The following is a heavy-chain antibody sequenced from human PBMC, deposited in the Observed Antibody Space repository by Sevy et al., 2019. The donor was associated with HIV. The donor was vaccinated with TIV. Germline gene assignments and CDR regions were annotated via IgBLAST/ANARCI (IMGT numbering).Heavy chain of an antibody. CDR2: MKSKTDGGTT. V-gene: IGHV3-15*01. CDR3: TTVGFTNWGSDAFDI. CDR1: GFTFSIIY. J-gene: IGHJ3*02. Sequence: GGSLRLSCAASGFTFSIIYMNWVRQSPGKGLEWVGRMKSKTDGGTTDYAAPVKDRFTMSRDDSKSTLYLQMNSLKADDTAVYYCTTVGFTNWGSDAFDIWGQGTMVTVSS. D-gene: IGHD3-16*01.